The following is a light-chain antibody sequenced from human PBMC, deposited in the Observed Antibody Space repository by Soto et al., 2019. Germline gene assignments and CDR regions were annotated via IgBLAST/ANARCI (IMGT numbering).Light chain of an antibody. CDR1: QSVSSY. CDR2: GAS. Sequence: EIVMTQSPATLSVSPGETATLSCRASQSVSSYLAWYQQKPGQAPRLLIYGASTRATGIPARFSGSGSGTEFTLTISGLQSEDFAVYSCQQYNDWPLFTCGQGTRLDFK. J-gene: IGKJ5*01. CDR3: QQYNDWPLFT. V-gene: IGKV3-15*01.